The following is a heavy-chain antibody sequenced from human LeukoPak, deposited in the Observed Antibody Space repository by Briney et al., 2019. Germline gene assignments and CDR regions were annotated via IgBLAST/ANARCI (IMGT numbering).Heavy chain of an antibody. D-gene: IGHD1-26*01. Sequence: GGSLRLSCAASGLTFNTYSMHWVRQAPGKGLEWVSSISSTNTYIYYADSVKGRFTISRDNAKNSLYLQMSSLRAEDTAVYYCARDDERDYTNLVGATLDYWGRGTLVTVSS. J-gene: IGHJ4*02. CDR2: ISSTNTYI. CDR3: ARDDERDYTNLVGATLDY. CDR1: GLTFNTYS. V-gene: IGHV3-21*01.